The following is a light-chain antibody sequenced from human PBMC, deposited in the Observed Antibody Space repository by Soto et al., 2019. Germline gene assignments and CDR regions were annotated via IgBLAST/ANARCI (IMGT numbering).Light chain of an antibody. CDR2: DAS. J-gene: IGKJ5*01. V-gene: IGKV1-33*01. Sequence: DIQMTQSPSSLSASVGDRVTITCQASRDIYNCLNWYQQKPGKAPELLIFDASNLKTGVPSRFSGSGSGTDFTFTINSLQPEDIATYYCQQYDNPPITFGQGTRLEIK. CDR3: QQYDNPPIT. CDR1: RDIYNC.